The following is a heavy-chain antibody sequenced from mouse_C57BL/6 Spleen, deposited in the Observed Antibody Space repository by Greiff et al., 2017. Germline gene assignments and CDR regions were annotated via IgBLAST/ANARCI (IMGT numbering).Heavy chain of an antibody. J-gene: IGHJ2*01. V-gene: IGHV5-9*01. CDR1: GFTFSSYT. CDR2: ISGGGGNT. Sequence: EVMLVESGGGLVKPGGSLKLSCAASGFTFSSYTMSWVRQTPEKRLEWVATISGGGGNTCYPDSVKGRFTISRDNAKNTLYLQMSSLRSEDTALYYCARLYDYDYFDYWGQGTTLTVSS. D-gene: IGHD2-4*01. CDR3: ARLYDYDYFDY.